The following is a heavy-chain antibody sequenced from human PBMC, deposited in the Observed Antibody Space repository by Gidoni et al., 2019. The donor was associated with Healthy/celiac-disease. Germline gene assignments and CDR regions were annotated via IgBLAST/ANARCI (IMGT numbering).Heavy chain of an antibody. CDR1: GFTFSSYW. CDR3: ARDEGLCGGDCYSGN. V-gene: IGHV3-7*01. D-gene: IGHD2-21*02. CDR2: IKQDGSEK. Sequence: EVQLVESGGGLVQPGGSLRLSCAASGFTFSSYWRSWVRQAPGKGLEWVANIKQDGSEKYYVDSVKGRFTISRDNAKNSLYLQMNSLRAEDTAVYYCARDEGLCGGDCYSGNWGQGTLVTVSS. J-gene: IGHJ4*02.